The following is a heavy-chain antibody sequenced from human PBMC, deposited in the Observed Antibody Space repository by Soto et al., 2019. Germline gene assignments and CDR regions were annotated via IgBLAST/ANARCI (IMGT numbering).Heavy chain of an antibody. CDR1: GYTFTSYG. D-gene: IGHD2-15*01. Sequence: QVPLVQSGAEVKKPGASVKVSCKASGYTFTSYGISWVRQAPGQGLEWMGWISAYNGNTNYAQKLQGRVTMTTDTSTSTAYMVLSSLTSHDTAVYYCARGLGYCSGGSCLPTGWFDPWAHGTLVTVSS. J-gene: IGHJ5*02. V-gene: IGHV1-18*01. CDR2: ISAYNGNT. CDR3: ARGLGYCSGGSCLPTGWFDP.